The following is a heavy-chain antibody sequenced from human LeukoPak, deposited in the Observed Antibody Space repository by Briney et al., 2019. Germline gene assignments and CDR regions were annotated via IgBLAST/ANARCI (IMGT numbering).Heavy chain of an antibody. Sequence: PSETLSLTCTVSGGSISSYYWSWIRQPPGKGLEWIGYIYYSGSTNYNPSLKSRVTISVDTSKNQFSLKLSSVTAADTAVYYCAGEVEAWFDPWGQGTLVTVSS. V-gene: IGHV4-59*01. D-gene: IGHD1-26*01. J-gene: IGHJ5*02. CDR1: GGSISSYY. CDR3: AGEVEAWFDP. CDR2: IYYSGST.